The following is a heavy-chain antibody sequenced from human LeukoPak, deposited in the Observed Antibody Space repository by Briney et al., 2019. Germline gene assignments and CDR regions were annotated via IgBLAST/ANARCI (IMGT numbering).Heavy chain of an antibody. CDR2: ISAYNGNT. CDR3: ARARLGELSDDY. D-gene: IGHD3-16*02. Sequence: ASVKVSCKASGYTFTSYSISWVRQAPGQGLEWMGWISAYNGNTNYAQKLQGRVTMTTDTSTSTAYMELRSLRSDDTAVYYCARARLGELSDDYWGQGTLVTVSS. V-gene: IGHV1-18*01. J-gene: IGHJ4*02. CDR1: GYTFTSYS.